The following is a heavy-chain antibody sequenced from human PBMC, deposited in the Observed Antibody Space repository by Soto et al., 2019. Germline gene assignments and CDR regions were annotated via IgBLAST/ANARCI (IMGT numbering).Heavy chain of an antibody. CDR2: IYYSGST. CDR3: ARDRTGVYDYVWGSYRPLRDYGMAV. Sequence: SETLSLTCTVSGGSISSGGYYWSWIRQHPGKGLEWIGYIYYSGSTYYNPSLKSRVTISVDTSKNQFSLKLSSVTAADTAVYYCARDRTGVYDYVWGSYRPLRDYGMAVWGQGTTVTVSS. CDR1: GGSISSGGYY. V-gene: IGHV4-31*03. J-gene: IGHJ6*02. D-gene: IGHD3-16*02.